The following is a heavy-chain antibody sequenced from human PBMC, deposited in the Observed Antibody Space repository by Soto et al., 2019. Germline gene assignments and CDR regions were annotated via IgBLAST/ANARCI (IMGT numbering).Heavy chain of an antibody. CDR1: GYNFINYG. V-gene: IGHV1-18*04. J-gene: IGHJ5*01. D-gene: IGHD5-12*01. CDR2: ISGANGAT. Sequence: ASVKVSCKFSGYNFINYGMTWVRQAPGQGLEWMGWISGANGATKYAQRFQARVTLTTDTSTNTAYMELRSLRLDDTAVYYCARDSKWLIINGNWFDSWGQGTLVTVSS. CDR3: ARDSKWLIINGNWFDS.